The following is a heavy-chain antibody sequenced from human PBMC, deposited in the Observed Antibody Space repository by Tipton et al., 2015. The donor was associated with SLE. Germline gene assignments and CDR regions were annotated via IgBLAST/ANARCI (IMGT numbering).Heavy chain of an antibody. V-gene: IGHV4-4*07. CDR3: ARIRPGHGDPFDF. D-gene: IGHD3-3*01. J-gene: IGHJ4*02. CDR2: IYTSGST. Sequence: TLSLTCTVSGGSISSYYWSWIRQPAGKGLEWIGRIYTSGSTNYNPSLKSRLTMSVDTSKNQFSLKLTSVTAADTAVYYCARIRPGHGDPFDFWGQGTLVTVSS. CDR1: GGSISSYY.